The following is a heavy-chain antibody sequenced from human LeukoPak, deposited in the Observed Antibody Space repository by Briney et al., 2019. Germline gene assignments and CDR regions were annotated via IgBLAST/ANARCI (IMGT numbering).Heavy chain of an antibody. Sequence: SETLSLTCAVSGGSISSGGFSWNWIRQAPGKGREWLGYIYHRGSPYYNPSLKSPVNISVDRSKNPFSLSVSSVTAADTAVYYCARGYYDSSAYRPGTRAYCGMDVWGQGTTVTVSS. D-gene: IGHD3-22*01. CDR1: GGSISSGGFS. J-gene: IGHJ6*02. V-gene: IGHV4-30-2*01. CDR3: ARGYYDSSAYRPGTRAYCGMDV. CDR2: IYHRGSP.